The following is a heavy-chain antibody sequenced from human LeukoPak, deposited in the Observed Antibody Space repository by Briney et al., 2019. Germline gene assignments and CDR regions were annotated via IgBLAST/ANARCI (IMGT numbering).Heavy chain of an antibody. Sequence: SETLSLTCTVSGGSTTYYYWSWIRQPPGKGLEWIAYIYYSGSANYNPSLRSRVTISVDTSKNQFSLKLSSVTAADTAVYYCASFKGSPYTYGPYYFDYWGQGTLVTVSS. J-gene: IGHJ4*02. CDR3: ASFKGSPYTYGPYYFDY. V-gene: IGHV4-59*01. D-gene: IGHD5-18*01. CDR1: GGSTTYYY. CDR2: IYYSGSA.